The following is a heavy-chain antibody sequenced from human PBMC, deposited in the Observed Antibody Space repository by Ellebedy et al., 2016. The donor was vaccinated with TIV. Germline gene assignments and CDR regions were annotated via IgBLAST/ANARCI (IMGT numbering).Heavy chain of an antibody. CDR3: ARDYYSDSRGDSFNWFDP. CDR1: GVSISTYF. D-gene: IGHD3-22*01. J-gene: IGHJ5*02. CDR2: VYYSGTT. Sequence: SETLSLTCTVSGVSISTYFWSWIRQPPGKGLEWIGYVYYSGTTNYNPSLKSRVTISVDTSKNQFSLKLSSVTAADTAVYYCARDYYSDSRGDSFNWFDPWGQGTLVTVSS. V-gene: IGHV4-59*01.